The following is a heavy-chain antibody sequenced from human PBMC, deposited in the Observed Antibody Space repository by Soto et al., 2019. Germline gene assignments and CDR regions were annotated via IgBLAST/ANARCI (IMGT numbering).Heavy chain of an antibody. J-gene: IGHJ4*02. V-gene: IGHV3-33*01. CDR3: ARYDKDNYCGDGGGFAS. CDR2: IWFDGSNK. CDR1: GFTFSSYG. D-gene: IGHD3-22*01. Sequence: QVQLVESGGGVVQPGRSLRLSCAASGFTFSSYGMHWVRQAPGKGLEWVAVIWFDGSNKYYADSVKGRFTISRDNSKNTLYLQMNSLRAEDTAVYYCARYDKDNYCGDGGGFASWGQGTLVTVSS.